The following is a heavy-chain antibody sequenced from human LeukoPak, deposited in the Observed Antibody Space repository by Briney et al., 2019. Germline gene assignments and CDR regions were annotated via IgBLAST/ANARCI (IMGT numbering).Heavy chain of an antibody. V-gene: IGHV4-34*12. Sequence: PDTLSLTCAVYGESLNYYYWSWIRQSPEKGLEWIGEVFDGKTTNYNPSLKSRVTISAVTSSNQFSLNLKSVTAADTAVYYCASGAWATRLHSWAEGTLVIVS. J-gene: IGHJ4*02. CDR3: ASGAWATRLHS. CDR1: GESLNYYY. D-gene: IGHD5-24*01. CDR2: VFDGKTT.